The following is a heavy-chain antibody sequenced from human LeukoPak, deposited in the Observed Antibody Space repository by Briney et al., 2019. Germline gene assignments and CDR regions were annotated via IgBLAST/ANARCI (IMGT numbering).Heavy chain of an antibody. CDR3: ARRPMAAAVPFDS. Sequence: SETLSLTCIVSAASITSNYWGYIRQPPGKGLEWIGDIYYSESTYYNPSLKSRVTIFLDTSKNHFSLKLSSVTAADTAVYYCARRPMAAAVPFDSWGQGTLVTVSS. V-gene: IGHV4-39*02. D-gene: IGHD6-13*01. J-gene: IGHJ4*02. CDR2: IYYSEST. CDR1: AASITSNY.